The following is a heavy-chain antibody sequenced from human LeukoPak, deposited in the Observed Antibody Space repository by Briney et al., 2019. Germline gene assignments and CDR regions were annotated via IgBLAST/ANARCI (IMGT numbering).Heavy chain of an antibody. V-gene: IGHV3-23*01. CDR3: ARTYAQTGAEEGY. CDR1: GFTFSSNA. Sequence: GGSLRLSCAASGFTFSSNAMSWVRQAPGKGLEWVSSIFVRGGNTHYADSVKGRFTISRDNSKDTLFLQMNSLRAEDTAVYYCARTYAQTGAEEGYWGQGTLVTVSS. D-gene: IGHD7-27*01. CDR2: IFVRGGNT. J-gene: IGHJ4*02.